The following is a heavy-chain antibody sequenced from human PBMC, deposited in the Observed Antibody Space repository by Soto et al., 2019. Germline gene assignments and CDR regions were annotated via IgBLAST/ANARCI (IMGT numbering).Heavy chain of an antibody. Sequence: SETLSLTCAVYGASFGGPYCNWFCQPPGKGLEWIGGINHSGTTNYNPSLESRVTITRDTSASTAYMELSSLRSEDTAVYYCARGGRYDRSGFYLKFDPWGQGTLVTVSS. V-gene: IGHV4-34*01. CDR1: GASFGGPY. J-gene: IGHJ5*02. D-gene: IGHD3-22*01. CDR3: ARGGRYDRSGFYLKFDP. CDR2: INHSGTT.